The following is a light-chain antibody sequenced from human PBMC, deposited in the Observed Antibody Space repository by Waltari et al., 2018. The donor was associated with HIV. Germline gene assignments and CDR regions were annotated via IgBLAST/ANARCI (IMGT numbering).Light chain of an antibody. Sequence: SYYVTQPLSTSVFPGHTPRITRSGDSLPKQYAYWYPKKAGQAPVLVIYKDTERPSGNPERFSGSSSGTTVTLTISGVQAEDEADYYCQSADSTGTYWMFGGGTTVTVL. CDR2: KDT. J-gene: IGLJ3*02. CDR1: SLPKQY. V-gene: IGLV3-25*03. CDR3: QSADSTGTYWM.